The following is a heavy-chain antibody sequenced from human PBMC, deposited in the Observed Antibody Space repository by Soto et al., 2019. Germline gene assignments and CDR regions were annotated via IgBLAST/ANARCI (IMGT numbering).Heavy chain of an antibody. V-gene: IGHV3-23*01. CDR1: GFSFSTYS. D-gene: IGHD4-17*01. CDR2: LSGGGANT. Sequence: GGSLRLSCAASGFSFSTYSMAWVRQAAGKGPQWVSGLSGGGANTFYIDSVRGRFTISVDNSKNTVYLQMDSLRADDPAVYYCARWSGYADAWGQGTLVTVSS. J-gene: IGHJ4*02. CDR3: ARWSGYADA.